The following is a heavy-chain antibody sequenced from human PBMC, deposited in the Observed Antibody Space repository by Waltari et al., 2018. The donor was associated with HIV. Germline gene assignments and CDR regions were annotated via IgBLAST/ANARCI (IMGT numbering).Heavy chain of an antibody. D-gene: IGHD3-10*01. CDR3: AKDQLGFYGSGSGYYGMDV. J-gene: IGHJ6*02. Sequence: EAQLLESGGGLVQPGESLKLSCIASGFRFSNYAMCCVRKAPGKGLEWVSTIGSGGVNTYYADSVKGRFTISRDNSKNTLYLQMNSLRAEDTAVYYCAKDQLGFYGSGSGYYGMDVWGQGTTVIVSS. CDR1: GFRFSNYA. CDR2: IGSGGVNT. V-gene: IGHV3-23*01.